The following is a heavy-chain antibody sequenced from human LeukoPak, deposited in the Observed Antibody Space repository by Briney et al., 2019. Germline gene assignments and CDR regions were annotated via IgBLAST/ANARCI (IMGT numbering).Heavy chain of an antibody. Sequence: SQTLSLTCTVSGGSISSGGYYWSWIRQHPGKGLEWIGYIYYSGSTYYNPSLKSRVTISVDTSKNQFSLKLSSVTAADTAVYYCARTYSGSYWFDPWGRGTLVTVSS. D-gene: IGHD1-26*01. CDR2: IYYSGST. CDR3: ARTYSGSYWFDP. J-gene: IGHJ5*02. CDR1: GGSISSGGYY. V-gene: IGHV4-31*03.